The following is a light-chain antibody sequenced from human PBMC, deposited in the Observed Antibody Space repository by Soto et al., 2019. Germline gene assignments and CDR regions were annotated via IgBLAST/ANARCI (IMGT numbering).Light chain of an antibody. CDR2: AAS. Sequence: DIQMTQSPSSLSASVGDRVTITCRASQSISSYLNWYQQKPGKAPILLIYAASSLQSGVPSRFSGSGSGTDFTLTISSLQPEDFATYYCQQSYSTPTFGGGTKVEIK. J-gene: IGKJ4*01. CDR3: QQSYSTPT. CDR1: QSISSY. V-gene: IGKV1-39*01.